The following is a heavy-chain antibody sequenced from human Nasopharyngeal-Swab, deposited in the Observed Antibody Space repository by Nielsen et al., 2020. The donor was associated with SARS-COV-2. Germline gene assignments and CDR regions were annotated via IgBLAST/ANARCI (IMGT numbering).Heavy chain of an antibody. CDR3: ARDLIDGIAEFYP. V-gene: IGHV6-1*01. Sequence: WIRQSPSRGLEWLGRTYYRSKWYNDYAVSVKSRITINPDTSKNQFSLQLNSVTPEDTAVYYCARDLIDGIAEFYPWGQGTLVTVSS. D-gene: IGHD6-13*01. J-gene: IGHJ5*02. CDR2: TYYRSKWYN.